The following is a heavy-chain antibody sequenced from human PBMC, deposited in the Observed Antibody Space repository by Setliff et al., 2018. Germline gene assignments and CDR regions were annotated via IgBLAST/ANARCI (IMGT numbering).Heavy chain of an antibody. CDR2: INPSSGRT. CDR3: ARDVFPYHYEGAFDI. Sequence: GASVKVSCKASGYTFTSHYMPWVRQAPGLGLEWMGTINPSSGRTSYAQKFQGIVTMTRDTSTSTVYIDMSSLRSEDTAVYYCARDVFPYHYEGAFDIWGQGTMVTVSS. J-gene: IGHJ3*02. CDR1: GYTFTSHY. D-gene: IGHD3-22*01. V-gene: IGHV1-46*01.